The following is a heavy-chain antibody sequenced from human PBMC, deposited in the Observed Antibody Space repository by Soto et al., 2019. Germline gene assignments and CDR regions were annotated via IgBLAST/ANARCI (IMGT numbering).Heavy chain of an antibody. CDR1: GFTFSSYS. CDR2: ISSSSSTI. J-gene: IGHJ4*02. V-gene: IGHV3-48*01. CDR3: ALYGSGSPPFVDFDY. D-gene: IGHD3-10*01. Sequence: GGSLRLSYAASGFTFSSYSMNWVRQAPGKGLEWVSYISSSSSTIYYADSVKGRFTISRDNAKNSLYLQMNSLRAEDTAVYYCALYGSGSPPFVDFDYWGQGTLVTVSS.